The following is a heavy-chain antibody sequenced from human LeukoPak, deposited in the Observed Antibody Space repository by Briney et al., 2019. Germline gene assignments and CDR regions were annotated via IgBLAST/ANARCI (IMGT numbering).Heavy chain of an antibody. V-gene: IGHV3-48*02. D-gene: IGHD2-8*02. CDR1: GFSFSSYS. CDR3: ARESDGGVTIEY. Sequence: PGGSLRLSCAASGFSFSSYSMNWVRQAPGKGLEWVSYISSSSSTIYYADSVKSRFTTSRDNAKNSLYLQMNSLRDEDTAVYFCARESDGGVTIEYWGQGTLVTVSS. J-gene: IGHJ4*02. CDR2: ISSSSSTI.